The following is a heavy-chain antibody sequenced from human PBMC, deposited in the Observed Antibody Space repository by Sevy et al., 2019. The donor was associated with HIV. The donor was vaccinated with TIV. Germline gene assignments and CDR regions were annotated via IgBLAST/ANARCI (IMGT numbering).Heavy chain of an antibody. CDR1: GFTFSSYA. CDR3: ARSRVVVRSGFDAFDI. Sequence: GGSLRLSCAASGFTFSSYAMHWVRQAPGKGLEWVAVISYDGSNKYYADSVKGRFTISIDNSKNTLYLQMNSLRAEDTAVYYCARSRVVVRSGFDAFDIWGQGTMVTVSS. J-gene: IGHJ3*02. D-gene: IGHD2-15*01. CDR2: ISYDGSNK. V-gene: IGHV3-30-3*01.